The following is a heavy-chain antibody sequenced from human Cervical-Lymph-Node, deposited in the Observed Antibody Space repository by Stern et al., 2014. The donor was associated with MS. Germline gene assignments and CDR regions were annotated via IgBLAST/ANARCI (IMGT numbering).Heavy chain of an antibody. CDR3: ASPFRGGPL. CDR1: GFTFSSYA. V-gene: IGHV3-23*04. CDR2: IGGNGLST. D-gene: IGHD3-10*01. J-gene: IGHJ4*02. Sequence: EVQLVESGGGLVQPGGSLTLSCVASGFTFSSYAMTWVRQAPGKGLEWIAGIGGNGLSTYYPDSVKGRFTISRDNSKNTVYLQMNSLRAEDTAVYFCASPFRGGPLWGPGTLVTISS.